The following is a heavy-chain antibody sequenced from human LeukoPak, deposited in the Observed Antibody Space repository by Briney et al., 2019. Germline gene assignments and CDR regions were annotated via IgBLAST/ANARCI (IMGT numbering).Heavy chain of an antibody. CDR3: ARHDGVVVTATEV. Sequence: SETLSLTCTVSGGSISSSSYYWGWIRQPPGKGLEWIGSIHYSGSTYYNPSLKSRVTISVDTSKNQFSLRLSSVTAADTAVYYCARHDGVVVTATEVWGQGTLVTASS. CDR1: GGSISSSSYY. D-gene: IGHD2-21*02. J-gene: IGHJ4*02. CDR2: IHYSGST. V-gene: IGHV4-39*01.